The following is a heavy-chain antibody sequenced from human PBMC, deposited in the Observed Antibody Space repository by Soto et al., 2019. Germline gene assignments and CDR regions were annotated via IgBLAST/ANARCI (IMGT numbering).Heavy chain of an antibody. D-gene: IGHD3-22*01. CDR3: AHLTYYYDSSGYYSRAEYFQH. J-gene: IGHJ1*01. Sequence: QITLKESGPTLVKPTQTLTLTCTFSGFSLSTSGVGVGWIRQPPGKALEWLALIYWDDDKRYSPPLKSRFTITKDTSKNQVVLTMTNLDPVDTATYYCAHLTYYYDSSGYYSRAEYFQHLGQGTLVTVSS. V-gene: IGHV2-5*02. CDR2: IYWDDDK. CDR1: GFSLSTSGVG.